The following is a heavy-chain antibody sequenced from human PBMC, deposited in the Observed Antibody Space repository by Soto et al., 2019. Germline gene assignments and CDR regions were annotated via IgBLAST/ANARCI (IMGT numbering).Heavy chain of an antibody. CDR3: ARSQGVDSGGWYNYYYGMDV. Sequence: QVQLVESGGGVVQPGRSLRLSCAASGFTFSSYGMHWVRQAPGKGLEWVAVIWYDGSNKYYADSVKGRFTISRDNSKNTLYLQMNSLRAEDTAVYYCARSQGVDSGGWYNYYYGMDVWGQGTTVTVSS. V-gene: IGHV3-33*01. J-gene: IGHJ6*02. CDR1: GFTFSSYG. D-gene: IGHD6-19*01. CDR2: IWYDGSNK.